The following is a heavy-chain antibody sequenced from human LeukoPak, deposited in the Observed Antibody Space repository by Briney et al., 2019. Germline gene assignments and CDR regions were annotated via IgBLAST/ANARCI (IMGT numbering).Heavy chain of an antibody. CDR1: GYTFTSHD. CDR3: ARGKLWFGEWALVY. J-gene: IGHJ4*02. V-gene: IGHV1-8*01. D-gene: IGHD3-10*01. Sequence: ASVKVSCKASGYTFTSHDINWVRQATGQGLEWMGWMNPNSGNTGYAQKFQGRVTMTRNTPISTAYMELSSLRSEDTAVYYCARGKLWFGEWALVYWGQGTLVTVSS. CDR2: MNPNSGNT.